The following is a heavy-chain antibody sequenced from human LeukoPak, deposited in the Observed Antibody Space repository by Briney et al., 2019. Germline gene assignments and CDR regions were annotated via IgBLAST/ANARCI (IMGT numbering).Heavy chain of an antibody. V-gene: IGHV3-48*01. J-gene: IGHJ4*02. D-gene: IGHD6-25*01. CDR1: GITFSSYS. CDR3: ATPSGGY. CDR2: ISTSSSTI. Sequence: GGSLRLSCAASGITFSSYSMNWVRQAPGKGLEWVSYISTSSSTIYYADSVKGRFTISRDISKNTLYLQMNSLRAEDTAVYYCATPSGGYWGQGTPVTVSS.